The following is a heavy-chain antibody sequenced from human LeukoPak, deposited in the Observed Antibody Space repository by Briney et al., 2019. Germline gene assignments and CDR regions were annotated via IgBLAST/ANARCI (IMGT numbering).Heavy chain of an antibody. Sequence: SVTVSCKASGGTFNSHVISWLRQAPGQGLEWMGGIIPVFGTASYAEKFQGRVTITTDESTTTAYMEMSSLTSEDTAVYYCARGYYYGSESYWHTKWFDPWGQGTLVTVSS. J-gene: IGHJ5*02. CDR2: IIPVFGTA. CDR1: GGTFNSHV. CDR3: ARGYYYGSESYWHTKWFDP. D-gene: IGHD3-10*01. V-gene: IGHV1-69*05.